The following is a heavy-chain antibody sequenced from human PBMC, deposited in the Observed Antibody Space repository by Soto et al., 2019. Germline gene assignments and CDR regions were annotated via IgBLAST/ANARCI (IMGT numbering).Heavy chain of an antibody. D-gene: IGHD1-26*01. CDR3: ARDRVGRSPNPYWYFDL. J-gene: IGHJ2*01. CDR1: GYTFTSYG. V-gene: IGHV1-18*01. Sequence: GASVKVSCKASGYTFTSYGISWVRQAPGQGLEWMGWISAYNGNTSYAQKLQGRVTMTTDTSTSTAYMELRSLRSDDTAVYYCARDRVGRSPNPYWYFDLWGRGTLVTVSS. CDR2: ISAYNGNT.